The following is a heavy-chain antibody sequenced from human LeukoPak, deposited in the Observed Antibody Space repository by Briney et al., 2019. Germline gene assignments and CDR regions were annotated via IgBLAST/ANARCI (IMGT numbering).Heavy chain of an antibody. CDR3: ASYSGIYSAFET. CDR1: GDSITNSNYY. J-gene: IGHJ3*02. CDR2: IFYNGGP. Sequence: SETLSLTCTASGDSITNSNYYWGWVRQSPGRGLEWLGNIFYNGGPYYNPSFKSRVVISVDTSKNHFSLTLNAVTAADTAVYHCASYSGIYSAFETWSQGTLVTVSS. V-gene: IGHV4-39*07. D-gene: IGHD1-26*01.